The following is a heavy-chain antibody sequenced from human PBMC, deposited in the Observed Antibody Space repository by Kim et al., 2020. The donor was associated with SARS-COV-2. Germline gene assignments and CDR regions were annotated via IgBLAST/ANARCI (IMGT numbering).Heavy chain of an antibody. Sequence: GGSLRLSCAASGFTFSDYWMHWVRQAPGKGLVWVSSINSGGSTANYADSVKGRFTISRDNAKNTLYVQMNNLRAEDTAVYYCSKVQGSGSYRGDYWGQGILVTVSS. J-gene: IGHJ4*02. V-gene: IGHV3-74*01. CDR1: GFTFSDYW. D-gene: IGHD3-10*01. CDR3: SKVQGSGSYRGDY. CDR2: INSGGSTA.